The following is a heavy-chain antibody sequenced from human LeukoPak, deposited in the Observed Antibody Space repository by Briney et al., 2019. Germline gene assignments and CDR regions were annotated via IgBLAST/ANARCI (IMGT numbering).Heavy chain of an antibody. D-gene: IGHD5-24*01. Sequence: GASVKVSCKASGYTFTGYYMHWVRQAPGQGLEWMGWINPNSGGTNYAQKFQGRVTMTRDTSISTAYMELSRLRSDDTAVYYCARDSRWLQLFGWFDPWGQGTLVTVPS. CDR3: ARDSRWLQLFGWFDP. CDR2: INPNSGGT. CDR1: GYTFTGYY. V-gene: IGHV1-2*02. J-gene: IGHJ5*02.